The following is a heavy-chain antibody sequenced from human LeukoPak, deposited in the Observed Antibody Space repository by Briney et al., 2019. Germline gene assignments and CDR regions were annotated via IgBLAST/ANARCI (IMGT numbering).Heavy chain of an antibody. CDR1: GYAFTGYY. J-gene: IGHJ4*02. Sequence: EASVKVSCKASGYAFTGYYIHWVRQAPGQGLEWMGRINPNSGGTNYAQNFQGRVTMTRDTSISTAYMELTRLRSDDTAVYYCAREKYDGKSWDSWGQGTLVTVSS. D-gene: IGHD4-23*01. CDR2: INPNSGGT. V-gene: IGHV1-2*06. CDR3: AREKYDGKSWDS.